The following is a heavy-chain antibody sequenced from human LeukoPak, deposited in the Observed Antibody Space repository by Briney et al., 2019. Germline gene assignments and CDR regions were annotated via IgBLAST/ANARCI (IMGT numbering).Heavy chain of an antibody. D-gene: IGHD1-26*01. V-gene: IGHV1-18*01. CDR3: ARVRGSYYGGGSDY. CDR2: ISAYNGNT. J-gene: IGHJ4*02. Sequence: ASVKVSCKASGYTFTSYGISWVRQAPGQGLEWMGWISAYNGNTNYAQKLQGRVTMTRDTSTSTAYMELSSLRSEDTAVYYCARVRGSYYGGGSDYWGQGTLVTVSS. CDR1: GYTFTSYG.